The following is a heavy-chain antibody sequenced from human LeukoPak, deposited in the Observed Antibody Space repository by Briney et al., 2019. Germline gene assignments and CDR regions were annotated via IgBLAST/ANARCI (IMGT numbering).Heavy chain of an antibody. Sequence: SETLSLTCTVSGGSISSYYWSWIRQPPGKGLEWIGYIYYSGSTNYNPSLKSRVTISVDTSRNQFSLKLSSVTAADTAVYYCASLVFGYDSSGYAVLDYWAQGTLVPVSS. D-gene: IGHD3-22*01. CDR3: ASLVFGYDSSGYAVLDY. CDR1: GGSISSYY. V-gene: IGHV4-59*08. J-gene: IGHJ4*02. CDR2: IYYSGST.